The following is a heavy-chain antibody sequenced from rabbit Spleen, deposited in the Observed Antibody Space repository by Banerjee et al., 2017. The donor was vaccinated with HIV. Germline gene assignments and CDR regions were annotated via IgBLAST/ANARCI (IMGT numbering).Heavy chain of an antibody. V-gene: IGHV1S7*01. CDR3: VRDTWNFNL. CDR1: GFDLSRYG. CDR2: IDPVFGST. D-gene: IGHD3-1*01. Sequence: QLKETGGGLVQPGGSLKLSCKASGFDLSRYGVSWVRQVPGKGLEWIGYIDPVFGSTYYASWVNGRITISSHNAQNTLYLQLNSLTAADTATYFCVRDTWNFNLWGPGTLVTVS. J-gene: IGHJ4*01.